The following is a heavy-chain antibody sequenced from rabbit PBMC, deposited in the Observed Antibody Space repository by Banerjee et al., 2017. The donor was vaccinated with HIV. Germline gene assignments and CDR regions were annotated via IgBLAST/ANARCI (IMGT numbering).Heavy chain of an antibody. V-gene: IGHV1S40*01. CDR2: IYTGRSGNI. D-gene: IGHD8-1*01. Sequence: QSLEESGGDLVKPGASLTLTCTASGFSFSSAADMCWVRQAPGKGLEWIACIYTGRSGNIYYASWAKGRFTISKTSSTTVTLQMTSLTAADTATYFCARNGAGSNYAFKLWGQGTLVTVS. CDR3: ARNGAGSNYAFKL. J-gene: IGHJ4*01. CDR1: GFSFSSAAD.